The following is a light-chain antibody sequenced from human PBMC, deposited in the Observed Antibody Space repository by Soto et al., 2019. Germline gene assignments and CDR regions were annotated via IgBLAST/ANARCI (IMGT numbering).Light chain of an antibody. Sequence: QSVLTQSPSASGTPGQTVTISCSGRSSNIGSNYVYWYHQLPGTAPRLVMYRADQRPSGVSDRFSGSKSGTSASLAISRLRSEDEGDYYCAAWDDIVSGLVFGGGTKLTVL. CDR1: SSNIGSNY. CDR3: AAWDDIVSGLV. CDR2: RAD. J-gene: IGLJ2*01. V-gene: IGLV1-47*01.